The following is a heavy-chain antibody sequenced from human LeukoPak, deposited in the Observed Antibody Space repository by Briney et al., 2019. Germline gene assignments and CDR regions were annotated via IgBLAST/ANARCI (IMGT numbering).Heavy chain of an antibody. CDR3: ARDLTFSSGPDY. J-gene: IGHJ4*02. CDR1: GFTFSDYC. D-gene: IGHD3-3*01. Sequence: GGSLSLSCAASGFTFSDYCMSWMRQAPGKGLEWISYLSSSGSTRYYADSVKGRFTISRDNAKKSLYLQMNSLRADDTAVYYCARDLTFSSGPDYWGQGTLVTVSS. V-gene: IGHV3-11*01. CDR2: LSSSGSTR.